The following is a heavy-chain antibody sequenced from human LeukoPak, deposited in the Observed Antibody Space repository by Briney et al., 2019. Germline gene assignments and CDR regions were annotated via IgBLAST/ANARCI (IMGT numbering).Heavy chain of an antibody. CDR2: INPSRGRT. V-gene: IGHV1-46*01. CDR1: GYTFTHYY. Sequence: GASGKVSCKTSGYTFTHYYIHWVRQAPGQGLELVGIINPSRGRTTSAQMFQGRVTMTSDTSSQTVYMELNSLTSEDTAIYYCARDARVVVVPGEISVSYGMDVWGQGTTVSVSS. D-gene: IGHD2-2*01. J-gene: IGHJ6*02. CDR3: ARDARVVVVPGEISVSYGMDV.